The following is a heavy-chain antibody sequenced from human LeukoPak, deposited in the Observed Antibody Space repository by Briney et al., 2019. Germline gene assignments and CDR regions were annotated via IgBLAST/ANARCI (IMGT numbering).Heavy chain of an antibody. D-gene: IGHD3-3*01. CDR3: ARAYYDFWSGYYPYRTFDY. CDR1: GFTFSSYA. CDR2: ISYDGSNK. J-gene: IGHJ4*02. V-gene: IGHV3-30*04. Sequence: GGSLRLSCAASGFTFSSYAMHWVRQAPGKGLEWVAVISYDGSNKYYADSAKGRFTISRDNSKNTLYLQMNSLRAEDTAVYYCARAYYDFWSGYYPYRTFDYWGQGTLVTVSS.